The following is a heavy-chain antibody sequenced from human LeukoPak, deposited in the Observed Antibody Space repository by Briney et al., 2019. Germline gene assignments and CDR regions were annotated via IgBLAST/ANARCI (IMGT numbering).Heavy chain of an antibody. D-gene: IGHD2-2*01. J-gene: IGHJ4*02. CDR2: ISYDGSNK. CDR1: GFTFSSYA. Sequence: GGSLRLSCAASGFTFSSYAMHWVRQAPGKGLEWVAVISYDGSNKYYADSVKGRFTISRDNSKNTLYLQMNSLRAEDTAVFYCARDIRSTGNFDYWGQGTLVSVSS. V-gene: IGHV3-30-3*01. CDR3: ARDIRSTGNFDY.